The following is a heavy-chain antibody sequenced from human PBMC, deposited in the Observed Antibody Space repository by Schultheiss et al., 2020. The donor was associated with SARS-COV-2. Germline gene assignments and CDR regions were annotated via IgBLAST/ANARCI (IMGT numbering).Heavy chain of an antibody. J-gene: IGHJ2*01. V-gene: IGHV4-61*10. Sequence: SETLSLTCAVSGGSISSSSYYWSWIRQPAGKGLEWIGYIYYSGSTNYNPSLKSRVTISVDTSKNQFSLKLSSVTAADTAVYYCARDPRGWLESPYWYFDLWGRGTLVTVSS. D-gene: IGHD6-19*01. CDR2: IYYSGST. CDR1: GGSISSSSYY. CDR3: ARDPRGWLESPYWYFDL.